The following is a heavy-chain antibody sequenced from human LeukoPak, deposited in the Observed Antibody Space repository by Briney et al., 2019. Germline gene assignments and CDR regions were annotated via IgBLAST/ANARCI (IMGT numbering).Heavy chain of an antibody. V-gene: IGHV1-18*01. D-gene: IGHD3-10*01. CDR2: ISAYNGNT. Sequence: GASVKVSCKASGYTFTSYGISWVRQAPGQGLEWMRWISAYNGNTNYAQKLQGRVTMTTDTSTSTAYMELRSLRSDDTAVYYCARAVITMVRGALPPSYWGQGTLVTVSS. CDR1: GYTFTSYG. CDR3: ARAVITMVRGALPPSY. J-gene: IGHJ4*02.